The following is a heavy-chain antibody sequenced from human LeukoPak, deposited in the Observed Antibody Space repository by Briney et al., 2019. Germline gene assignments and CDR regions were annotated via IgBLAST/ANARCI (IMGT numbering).Heavy chain of an antibody. D-gene: IGHD3-22*01. CDR3: ATAVYYYDSSGYYYTPPDY. Sequence: GGSLRLSWAAAGFTVSSNDMSWVGHAPGKGRGGVSVIYGGGSTYYADSVKGRFTISRDNSKNTLYLQMNSLRAEDTAVYYCATAVYYYDSSGYYYTPPDYWGQGTLVTVSS. CDR2: IYGGGST. V-gene: IGHV3-53*01. J-gene: IGHJ4*02. CDR1: GFTVSSND.